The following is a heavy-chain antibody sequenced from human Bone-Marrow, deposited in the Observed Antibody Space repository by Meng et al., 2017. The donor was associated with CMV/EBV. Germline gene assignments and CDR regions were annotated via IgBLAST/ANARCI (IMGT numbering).Heavy chain of an antibody. V-gene: IGHV4-34*01. CDR1: GGSFSGHY. J-gene: IGHJ4*02. CDR2: INHSGCT. D-gene: IGHD1-1*01. Sequence: TLSLTCAVYGGSFSGHYWSWIRQPTGKGLEWIGEINHSGCTNYNPSVKSRVNISVDTSKNQFPLKLSSVTAADTAVYYCARGTRGAANWFVDYWGQGILVTVSS. CDR3: ARGTRGAANWFVDY.